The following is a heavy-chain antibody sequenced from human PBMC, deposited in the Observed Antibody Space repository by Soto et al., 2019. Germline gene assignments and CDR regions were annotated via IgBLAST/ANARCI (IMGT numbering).Heavy chain of an antibody. Sequence: PSHTLSLTCVISGDSVSSNSAAWNLIRQSPSRGLEWLGRTYYRSKWYNDYAVSVKSRITINPDTSKNQFSLQLNSVTPEDTAVYYCARDQGYSSSFNWFDPWGQGTLVTVSS. V-gene: IGHV6-1*01. D-gene: IGHD6-6*01. J-gene: IGHJ5*02. CDR2: TYYRSKWYN. CDR1: GDSVSSNSAA. CDR3: ARDQGYSSSFNWFDP.